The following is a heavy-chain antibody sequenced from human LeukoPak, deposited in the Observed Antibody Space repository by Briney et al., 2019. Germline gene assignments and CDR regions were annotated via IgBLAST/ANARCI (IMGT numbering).Heavy chain of an antibody. J-gene: IGHJ4*02. CDR1: GGSISSSSYY. Sequence: SETLSLTCTVSGGSISSSSYYWGWIRQPPGKGLEWIGSIYYSGSTYYNPSLKSRVTISVDTSKNQFSLKLSSVTAADTAVYYCANTPYYDFWSGYYLRWGQGTLVTVSS. CDR2: IYYSGST. CDR3: ANTPYYDFWSGYYLR. D-gene: IGHD3-3*01. V-gene: IGHV4-39*01.